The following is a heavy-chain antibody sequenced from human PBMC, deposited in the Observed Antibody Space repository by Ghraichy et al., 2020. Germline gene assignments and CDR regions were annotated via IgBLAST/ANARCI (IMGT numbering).Heavy chain of an antibody. CDR2: ISSSSSSI. V-gene: IGHV3-21*04. D-gene: IGHD7-27*01. CDR3: AKALGASAFDI. J-gene: IGHJ3*02. Sequence: GGSLRLSCAASGFTFSSYSVTWVRQAPGKGLEWVSSISSSSSSIYYADSLKGRFTISRDNAKNSLYLQMSSLRAEDTAMYYCAKALGASAFDIWGQGTMVTVSS. CDR1: GFTFSSYS.